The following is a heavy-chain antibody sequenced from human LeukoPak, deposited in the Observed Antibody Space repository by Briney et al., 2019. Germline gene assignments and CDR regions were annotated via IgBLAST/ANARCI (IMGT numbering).Heavy chain of an antibody. V-gene: IGHV3-21*06. CDR2: ISSSSSNI. D-gene: IGHD2-21*02. Sequence: GGSLRLSCEASGFIYRDFTMAWVRQAPGKGLEWVSSISSSSSNILYADSVKGRFIISRDNAKNSVFLQLNSLRVEDAAMYYCVRDAYCGGDCYPPSGTEYCQHWGQGTLVAVSS. CDR1: GFIYRDFT. CDR3: VRDAYCGGDCYPPSGTEYCQH. J-gene: IGHJ1*01.